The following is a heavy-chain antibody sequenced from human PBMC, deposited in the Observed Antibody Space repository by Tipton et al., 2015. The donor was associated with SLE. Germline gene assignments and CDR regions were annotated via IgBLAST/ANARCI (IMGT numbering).Heavy chain of an antibody. J-gene: IGHJ4*02. CDR3: ARHYGSRYFDY. CDR2: INHSGST. V-gene: IGHV4-34*01. CDR1: GGSFSGYY. D-gene: IGHD1-26*01. Sequence: TLSLTCAVYGGSFSGYYWSRIRQPPGKGLEWIGEINHSGSTNYNPSLKSRVTISVDTSKNQFSLKLSSVTAADTAVYYCARHYGSRYFDYWGQGTLVTVSS.